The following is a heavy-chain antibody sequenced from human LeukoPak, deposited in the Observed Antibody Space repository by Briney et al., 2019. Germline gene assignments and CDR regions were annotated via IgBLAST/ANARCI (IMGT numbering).Heavy chain of an antibody. CDR1: GGSISSGSYY. CDR2: IYTSGST. D-gene: IGHD3-10*01. Sequence: PSQTLSLTSSDSGGSISSGSYYWSWIRQPAGKGLEWIGRIYTSGSTKYNPSLKSRVTISVDTSKNQFSLKLSSVTAADTAVYYCTSRNYGSATYQRVWGQGTLVIVSS. J-gene: IGHJ4*02. V-gene: IGHV4-61*02. CDR3: TSRNYGSATYQRV.